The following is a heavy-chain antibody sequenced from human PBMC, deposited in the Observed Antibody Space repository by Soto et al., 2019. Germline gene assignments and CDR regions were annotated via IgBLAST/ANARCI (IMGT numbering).Heavy chain of an antibody. D-gene: IGHD3-16*01. V-gene: IGHV3-7*03. CDR1: GFSFSLFW. Sequence: LRLSCAASGFSFSLFWMSWVRQTPGKGLEWVANINEDGSEKFFADSVKGRFTISRDNAKNSLSLQMNSLTADDTAVYYCARTGWPQSSYYFDYWGQGTLVTVSS. CDR3: ARTGWPQSSYYFDY. CDR2: INEDGSEK. J-gene: IGHJ4*02.